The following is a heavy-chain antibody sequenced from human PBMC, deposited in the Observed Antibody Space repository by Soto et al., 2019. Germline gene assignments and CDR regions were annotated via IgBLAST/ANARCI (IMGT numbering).Heavy chain of an antibody. CDR1: GYTFTSYY. Sequence: SLKVSCKASGYTFTSYYMHCVRQAPGQGLEWMGIIDPSGGSTSYAQKFQGRVTMTRDTSTSTVYMELSSLRSEDTAVYYCARGLYDFWSGYYTAPCYWGQGTLVTVSS. D-gene: IGHD3-3*01. V-gene: IGHV1-46*01. CDR2: IDPSGGST. J-gene: IGHJ4*02. CDR3: ARGLYDFWSGYYTAPCY.